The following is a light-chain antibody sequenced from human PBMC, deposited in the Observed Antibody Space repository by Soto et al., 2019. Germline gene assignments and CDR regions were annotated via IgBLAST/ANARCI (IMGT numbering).Light chain of an antibody. V-gene: IGLV2-23*01. Sequence: QSSLTHPASLSGSPGQSITISCTGTSSDVGSYNLVSWYQQHPGKAPKLMIYEGSKRPSGVSNRFSGSKSGNTASLTISGLQAEDEADYYCCSYAGSSTYVFGTGTNVTVL. CDR1: SSDVGSYNL. J-gene: IGLJ1*01. CDR2: EGS. CDR3: CSYAGSSTYV.